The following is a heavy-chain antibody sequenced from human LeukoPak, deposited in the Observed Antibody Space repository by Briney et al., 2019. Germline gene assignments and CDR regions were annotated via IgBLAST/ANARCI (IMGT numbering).Heavy chain of an antibody. V-gene: IGHV3-33*01. CDR1: GFTFSSYG. CDR2: IWYDGSNK. D-gene: IGHD2/OR15-2a*01. J-gene: IGHJ3*02. Sequence: GRSLRLSCAASGFTFSSYGMHWVRQAPGKGLEWVAVIWYDGSNKYYADSVKGRFTISRDNSKNTLYLQMNSLRAEDTAVYYCARDSTTEGGAFDIWGQGTMVTVSS. CDR3: ARDSTTEGGAFDI.